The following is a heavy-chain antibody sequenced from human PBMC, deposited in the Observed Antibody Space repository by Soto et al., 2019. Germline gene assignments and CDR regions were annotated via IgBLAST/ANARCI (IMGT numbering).Heavy chain of an antibody. CDR3: AREVVGATVGWFDP. Sequence: KPSETLSLTCTVSGGSISSYYWSWIRQPPGKGLEWIGYIYYSGSTNYNPSLKSRVTISVDTSKNQFSLKLSSVTAADTAVYYCAREVVGATVGWFDPWGQGTLVTVSS. D-gene: IGHD1-26*01. CDR2: IYYSGST. CDR1: GGSISSYY. J-gene: IGHJ5*02. V-gene: IGHV4-59*01.